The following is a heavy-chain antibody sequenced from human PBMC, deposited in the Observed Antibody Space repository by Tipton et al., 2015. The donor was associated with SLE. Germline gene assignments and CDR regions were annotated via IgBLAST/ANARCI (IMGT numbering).Heavy chain of an antibody. CDR3: ARDRRKRHGDGFLWFGNNDDAHYYYMDV. D-gene: IGHD3-10*01. V-gene: IGHV4-34*01. Sequence: TLSLTCAVYGGSFSAYYWSWIRQPPGKGLEWIGEINHSGSTTYNPSLKSRVTMSIHTSKNQFSLKLSSVTAADTAVYYCARDRRKRHGDGFLWFGNNDDAHYYYMDVWGRGTTVTVS. J-gene: IGHJ6*03. CDR2: INHSGST. CDR1: GGSFSAYY.